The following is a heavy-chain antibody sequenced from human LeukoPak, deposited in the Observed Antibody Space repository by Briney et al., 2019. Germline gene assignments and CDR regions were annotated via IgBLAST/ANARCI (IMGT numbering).Heavy chain of an antibody. Sequence: GRSLRLSCAASGFPFIIYAMHWVRQAPGKGLEWVAVISNDGSDKYYADSVKGRFTISRDNSKSTLYLQMNSLRTEDTVVYYCARRWYFDLWGRGTLVTVSS. J-gene: IGHJ2*01. CDR2: ISNDGSDK. CDR3: ARRWYFDL. V-gene: IGHV3-30*04. CDR1: GFPFIIYA.